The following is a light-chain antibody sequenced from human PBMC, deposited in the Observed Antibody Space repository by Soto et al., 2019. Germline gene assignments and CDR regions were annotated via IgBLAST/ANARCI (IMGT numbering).Light chain of an antibody. CDR3: QVWDIGSGVI. Sequence: SYELTQPPAVSVAPGKTAKITCGGSNIGSKSVHWYQQKPGQAPVLVIYYDTDRPSGVPERLSGSNSGSTAALTISRVEAGDDADYYCQVWDIGSGVIFGGGTKVTVL. CDR1: NIGSKS. CDR2: YDT. J-gene: IGLJ2*01. V-gene: IGLV3-21*04.